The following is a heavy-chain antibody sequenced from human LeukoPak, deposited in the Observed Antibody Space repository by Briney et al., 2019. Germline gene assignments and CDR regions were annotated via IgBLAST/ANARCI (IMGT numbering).Heavy chain of an antibody. CDR1: GVTVSNNY. J-gene: IGHJ4*02. V-gene: IGHV3-66*01. CDR3: TSLIGTSTTRPGRDY. CDR2: IHIGGDT. D-gene: IGHD1-1*01. Sequence: PGGSLRLSCALSGVTVSNNYMNWVRQAPGKGLEWVSSIHIGGDTFYADSVKGRFTISRDNYKNTLYLQMNSLGAEDTGVYYCTSLIGTSTTRPGRDYWGLGTLVTVSS.